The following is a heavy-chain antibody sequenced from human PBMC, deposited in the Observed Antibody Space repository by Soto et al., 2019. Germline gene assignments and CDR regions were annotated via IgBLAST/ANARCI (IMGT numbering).Heavy chain of an antibody. CDR2: IYSGGST. CDR1: GFTVSSNY. Sequence: GGSLRLSCAASGFTVSSNYMSWVRQAPGKGLEWVSVIYSGGSTYYADSVKGRFTISRDNSKNTLYLQMNSLRAEDTAVYYCARDPGSYYFDYWGQGTLVTVSS. CDR3: ARDPGSYYFDY. J-gene: IGHJ4*02. D-gene: IGHD3-10*01. V-gene: IGHV3-53*01.